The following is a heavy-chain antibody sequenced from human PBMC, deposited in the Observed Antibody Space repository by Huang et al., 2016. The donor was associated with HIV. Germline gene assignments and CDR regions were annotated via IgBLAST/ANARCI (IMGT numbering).Heavy chain of an antibody. Sequence: QVQLEQSGSELKKPGASVRISCRASGYTFTEDAMNWVRQAPGQGLEWLGWINTHTGKPTYAHGFKGRFGFSLDTSVSTAYLQISSLQTDDTAIYYCARGIVVTSINWFDPWGQGTLVTVSS. CDR2: INTHTGKP. V-gene: IGHV7-4-1*02. J-gene: IGHJ5*02. D-gene: IGHD2-21*02. CDR1: GYTFTEDA. CDR3: ARGIVVTSINWFDP.